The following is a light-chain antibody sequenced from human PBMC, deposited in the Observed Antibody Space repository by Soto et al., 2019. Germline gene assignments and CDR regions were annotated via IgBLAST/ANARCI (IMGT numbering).Light chain of an antibody. CDR1: GSINVY. J-gene: IGKJ4*01. CDR3: QQSFRTPVS. Sequence: DIQVTQSPSTLSASVGDSVTITCRTSGSINVYLNWYQHKPGTAPRLLIYAASNLQSGVPSRFSGSGSGTDFTFTITRLQPDDFATYYCQQSFRTPVSFGGGTKVEV. CDR2: AAS. V-gene: IGKV1-39*01.